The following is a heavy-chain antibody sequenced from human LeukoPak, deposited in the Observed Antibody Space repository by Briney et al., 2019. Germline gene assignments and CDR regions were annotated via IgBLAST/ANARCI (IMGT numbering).Heavy chain of an antibody. D-gene: IGHD3-10*02. CDR1: GFTFSSYG. CDR3: AKAPPMFGELLPFDY. J-gene: IGHJ4*02. Sequence: GGSLRLSCEASGFTFSSYGMSWVRQAPGKGLEWVSAISGSGGSTYYADSVKGRFTISRDNSKNTLYLQMNSLRAEDTAVYYCAKAPPMFGELLPFDYWGQGTLVTVSS. V-gene: IGHV3-23*01. CDR2: ISGSGGST.